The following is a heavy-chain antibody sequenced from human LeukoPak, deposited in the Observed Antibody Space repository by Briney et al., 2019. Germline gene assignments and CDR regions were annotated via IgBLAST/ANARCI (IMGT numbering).Heavy chain of an antibody. V-gene: IGHV3-23*01. CDR3: AKTYYYDSSGYYKAGHAFDI. D-gene: IGHD3-22*01. CDR2: ISGSGGST. J-gene: IGHJ3*02. CDR1: GFTFSSYA. Sequence: PGGSLRLSCAASGFTFSSYAMSWVRQAPGKGPEWVSAISGSGGSTYYADSVKGRFTISRDNSKNTLYLQMNSLRAEDTAVYYCAKTYYYDSSGYYKAGHAFDIWGQGTMVTVSS.